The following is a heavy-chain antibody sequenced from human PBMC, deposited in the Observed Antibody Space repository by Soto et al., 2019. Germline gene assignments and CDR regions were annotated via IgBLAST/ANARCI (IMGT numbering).Heavy chain of an antibody. D-gene: IGHD1-26*01. V-gene: IGHV4-39*01. CDR1: GGSISSSSYY. Sequence: SETLSLTCTVSGGSISSSSYYWGWIRQPPGKGLEWIGSIYYSGSTYYNPSLKSRVTISVDTSKNQFSLKLSSVTAADTAVYYCARHGDGGRYYVFDYWGQGTLVTVSS. CDR2: IYYSGST. CDR3: ARHGDGGRYYVFDY. J-gene: IGHJ4*02.